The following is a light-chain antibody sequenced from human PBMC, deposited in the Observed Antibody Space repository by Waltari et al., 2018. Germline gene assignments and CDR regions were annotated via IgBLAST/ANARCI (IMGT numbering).Light chain of an antibody. CDR1: SHNVGDHNL. CDR2: YVS. CDR3: CSYSTGGSWM. V-gene: IGLV2-23*02. J-gene: IGLJ3*02. Sequence: QSALTQPVSVSGSPGQSVTISCTGTSHNVGDHNLVSWFQPHPDQAPKLLIFYVSKRPSGVSNRFSGSKSGNTASLTISGLQTEDEADYYCCSYSTGGSWMFGGGTKLTVL.